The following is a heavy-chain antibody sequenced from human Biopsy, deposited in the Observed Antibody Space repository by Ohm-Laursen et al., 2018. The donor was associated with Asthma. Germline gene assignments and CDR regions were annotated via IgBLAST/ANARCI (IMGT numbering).Heavy chain of an antibody. Sequence: PSGTLSLTCTVSGGSINIGDYYWSWIRQHPGKGLEWIWYIYYSGSTYYNPSLKSRVSILIDTSKNQFSLRLSSVTAADTAVYYCARTTYGDDGFDPWGQGTLVTVSS. CDR2: IYYSGST. J-gene: IGHJ5*02. CDR3: ARTTYGDDGFDP. V-gene: IGHV4-31*03. CDR1: GGSINIGDYY. D-gene: IGHD4-17*01.